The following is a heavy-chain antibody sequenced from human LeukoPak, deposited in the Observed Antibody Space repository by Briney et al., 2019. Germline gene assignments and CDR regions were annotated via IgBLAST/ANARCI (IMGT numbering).Heavy chain of an antibody. V-gene: IGHV1-18*01. Sequence: GASVKVSCKASGYTFTSYGISWVRQAPGQGLEWMGWISAYNGNTNYAQKLQGRVTMTTDTSTSTAYMELRSLGSDDTAVYYRARDKWGFGELFRPLGNWGQGTLVTVSS. J-gene: IGHJ4*02. CDR2: ISAYNGNT. CDR1: GYTFTSYG. CDR3: ARDKWGFGELFRPLGN. D-gene: IGHD3-10*01.